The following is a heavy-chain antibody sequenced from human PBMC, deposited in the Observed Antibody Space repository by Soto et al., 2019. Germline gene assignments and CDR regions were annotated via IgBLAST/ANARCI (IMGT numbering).Heavy chain of an antibody. CDR2: ISGSGGNT. CDR1: GFTFSSYA. CDR3: AKSITARPFDY. J-gene: IGHJ4*02. V-gene: IGHV3-23*01. Sequence: EVQLLESGGGLVQPGGSLRLSCTASGFTFSSYAMSWVRQAPGKGLEWVSAISGSGGNTYYADSVKGRFTIFRDNSKNTLYLQMNSLRAEDTAVYYCAKSITARPFDYWGQGALVTVSS. D-gene: IGHD6-6*01.